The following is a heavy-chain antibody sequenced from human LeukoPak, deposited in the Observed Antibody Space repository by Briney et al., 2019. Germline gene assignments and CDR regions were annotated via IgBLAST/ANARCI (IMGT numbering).Heavy chain of an antibody. D-gene: IGHD2-2*01. CDR1: GYTFTGYY. CDR2: INPNSGGT. Sequence: ASVKVSCKASGYTFTGYYMHWVRQAPGQGLEWMGWINPNSGGTNYAQKFQGRVTMTRDTSISTAYMELSRLRSDDTAVYYCAREDQDDVVVVPAASHWFDPWGQGTLVTVSS. V-gene: IGHV1-2*02. CDR3: AREDQDDVVVVPAASHWFDP. J-gene: IGHJ5*02.